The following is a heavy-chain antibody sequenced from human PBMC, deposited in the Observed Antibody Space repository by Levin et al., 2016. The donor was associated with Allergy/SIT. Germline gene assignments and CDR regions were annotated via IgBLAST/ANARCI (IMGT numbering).Heavy chain of an antibody. CDR2: IDPSDSYT. J-gene: IGHJ3*02. Sequence: VRQMPGKGLEWMGRIDPSDSYTNYSPSFQGHVTISADKSISTAYLQWSSLKASDTAMYYCARWRDGYLGGAFDIWGQGTMVTVSS. CDR3: ARWRDGYLGGAFDI. D-gene: IGHD5-24*01. V-gene: IGHV5-10-1*01.